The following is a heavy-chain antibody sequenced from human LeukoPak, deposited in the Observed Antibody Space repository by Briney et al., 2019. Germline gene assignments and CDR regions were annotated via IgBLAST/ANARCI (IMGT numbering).Heavy chain of an antibody. V-gene: IGHV4-61*08. CDR1: GGSISSGGYY. CDR3: ARHVGDGYNYFDY. J-gene: IGHJ4*02. CDR2: IYYSGST. Sequence: SETLSLTCTVSGGSISSGGYYWSWIRQHPGKGLEWIGYIYYSGSTNYNPSLKSRVTISVDTSKNQFSLKLSSVTAADTALYYCARHVGDGYNYFDYWGQGTLVTVSS. D-gene: IGHD5-24*01.